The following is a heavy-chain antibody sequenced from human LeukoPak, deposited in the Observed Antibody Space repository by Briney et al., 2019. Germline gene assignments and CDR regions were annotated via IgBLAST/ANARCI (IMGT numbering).Heavy chain of an antibody. CDR1: GYTFTVYY. V-gene: IGHV1-2*06. CDR3: ARASNYYDDTSGYYSFDY. Sequence: SVKVSCKASGYTFTVYYMHWVRQAPGQGREWMARINPNSGVTHSAQNFQGRVTMTRDTSLSTAYMELSRLRSADTAVYFCARASNYYDDTSGYYSFDYWGQGSLVTVSS. J-gene: IGHJ4*02. D-gene: IGHD3-22*01. CDR2: INPNSGVT.